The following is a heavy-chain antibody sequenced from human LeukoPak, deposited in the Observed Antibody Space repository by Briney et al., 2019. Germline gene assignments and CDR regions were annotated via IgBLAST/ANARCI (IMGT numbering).Heavy chain of an antibody. CDR2: ISSSGSTI. Sequence: PGGSLRLSCAASGFTFSDYYMSWIRQAPGKGLEWVSYISSSGSTIYYADSVKGRFTISRDNAKNSLYLQMNSQRAEDTAVYYCARVKDCSSTSCFYYYYYMDVWGKGTTVTVSS. J-gene: IGHJ6*03. CDR3: ARVKDCSSTSCFYYYYYMDV. CDR1: GFTFSDYY. D-gene: IGHD2-2*01. V-gene: IGHV3-11*01.